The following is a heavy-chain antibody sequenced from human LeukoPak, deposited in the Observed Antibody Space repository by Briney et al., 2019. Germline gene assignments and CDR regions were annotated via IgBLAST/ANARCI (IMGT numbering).Heavy chain of an antibody. Sequence: PGGSLRLSCAASVSTFSTYGFHWVRQAPGKGLEWVAFIPSDGSDNYYANSVKGRFTISRDNSKNTLYLQMNSPRSEDTAVYYCAKGLGDYDDFRLGYWGQGTLVTVSS. CDR2: IPSDGSDN. CDR3: AKGLGDYDDFRLGY. V-gene: IGHV3-30*02. CDR1: VSTFSTYG. D-gene: IGHD4-17*01. J-gene: IGHJ4*02.